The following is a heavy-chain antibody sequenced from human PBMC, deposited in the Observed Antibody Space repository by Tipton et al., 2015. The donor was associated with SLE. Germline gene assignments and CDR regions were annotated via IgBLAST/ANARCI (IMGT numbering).Heavy chain of an antibody. CDR3: ARDYTFGSGSYGY. Sequence: LSLTCAASGFIFSSYWISWVRQAPGKGLEWVANIKYDGSEKYYMDSVKGRFTISRDNAKKSLYLQMNSLRAEDTAVYYCARDYTFGSGSYGYWGQGTLVTVSS. D-gene: IGHD3-10*01. CDR2: IKYDGSEK. CDR1: GFIFSSYW. V-gene: IGHV3-7*01. J-gene: IGHJ4*02.